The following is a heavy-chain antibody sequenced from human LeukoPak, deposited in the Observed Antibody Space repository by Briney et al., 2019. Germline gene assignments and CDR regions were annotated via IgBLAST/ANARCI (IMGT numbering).Heavy chain of an antibody. CDR3: ARDTSDIVVVPATN. Sequence: PSEALSLTCTVSGGSISSGGYYWSWIRQPPGKGLEWIGYIYHSGSTYYNPSLKSRVTISVDRSKNQFSLKLSSVTAADTAVYYCARDTSDIVVVPATNWGQGTMVTVSS. J-gene: IGHJ3*01. CDR2: IYHSGST. V-gene: IGHV4-30-2*01. CDR1: GGSISSGGYY. D-gene: IGHD2-2*01.